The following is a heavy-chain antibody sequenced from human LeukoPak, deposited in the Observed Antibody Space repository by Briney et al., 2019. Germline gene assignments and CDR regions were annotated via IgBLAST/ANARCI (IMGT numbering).Heavy chain of an antibody. CDR1: GFTLSSYS. Sequence: PGGSLRLSCAASGFTLSSYSMNWVRQAPGKGLEWVSIVYNSDTTSSADSVKGRFTISRDNAENTVYLQMTSLRLEDTAVYYCASSIGGAASSNWFAAWGQGTLVTVSS. CDR3: ASSIGGAASSNWFAA. J-gene: IGHJ5*02. CDR2: VYNSDTT. D-gene: IGHD3-22*01. V-gene: IGHV3-53*01.